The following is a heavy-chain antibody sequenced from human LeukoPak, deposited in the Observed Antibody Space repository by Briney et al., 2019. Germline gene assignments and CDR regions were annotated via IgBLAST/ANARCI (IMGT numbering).Heavy chain of an antibody. V-gene: IGHV1-2*02. J-gene: IGHJ4*02. CDR1: GYTFTDYY. D-gene: IGHD3-22*01. CDR3: AKSISGYPFDY. CDR2: INPNSGGT. Sequence: ASVKVSCKASGYTFTDYYMHWVQQAPGQGLEWMGWINPNSGGTNYAQKFQGRVTMTRDTSISTAYMELSRLRSDDTAVYYCAKSISGYPFDYWGQGTLVTVSS.